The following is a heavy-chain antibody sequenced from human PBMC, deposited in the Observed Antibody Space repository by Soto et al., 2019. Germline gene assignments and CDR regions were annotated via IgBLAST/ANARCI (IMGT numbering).Heavy chain of an antibody. V-gene: IGHV1-46*03. CDR2: INPSGGSK. J-gene: IGHJ5*02. CDR3: ARDPCVGGYDPEYNWFDP. CDR1: GYTFTSSY. Sequence: QVQLVQSGAEVKKPGASVKVSCKASGYTFTSSYMHWVRQAPGQGLEWMGIINPSGGSKSYEQKFEGRVTMTRDTSTSTVYMELSSLRAEDTAVYYCARDPCVGGYDPEYNWFDPWGQGTLVTVSS. D-gene: IGHD5-12*01.